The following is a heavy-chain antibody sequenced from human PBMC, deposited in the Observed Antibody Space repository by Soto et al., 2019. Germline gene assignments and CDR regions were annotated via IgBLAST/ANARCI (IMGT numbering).Heavy chain of an antibody. CDR3: AAEAFHYYYVMDV. Sequence: QVQLVQSGAEVKKPGASVKVSCKGSEYTFSRYHMHWVRQAPGQGLEWMGVINPSAGSTTYAQKFLGRVTMTRDTSTSTAYMEVSSLRSEDTTVYYCAAEAFHYYYVMDVWGQGTTVTVSS. CDR1: EYTFSRYH. D-gene: IGHD3-3*02. V-gene: IGHV1-46*01. CDR2: INPSAGST. J-gene: IGHJ6*02.